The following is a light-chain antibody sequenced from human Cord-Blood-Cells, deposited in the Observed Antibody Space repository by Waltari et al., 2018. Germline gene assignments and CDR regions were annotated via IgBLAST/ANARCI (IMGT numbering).Light chain of an antibody. V-gene: IGLV2-23*02. CDR2: EVS. CDR3: CSYAGSSTWV. Sequence: QSALNQPASVSGSPGQSITISCTGTSSDVGSYNLVSWYQQHPGKAPKPMIYEVSKRPSGVSNRFSGSKSGNTASLTISGLQAEDEADYYCCSYAGSSTWVFGGGTKLTVL. J-gene: IGLJ3*02. CDR1: SSDVGSYNL.